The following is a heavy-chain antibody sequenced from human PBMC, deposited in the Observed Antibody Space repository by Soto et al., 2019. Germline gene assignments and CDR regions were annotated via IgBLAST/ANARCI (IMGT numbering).Heavy chain of an antibody. Sequence: QVQLVQSGAEVKKPGSSVTVSCKASGGTFSRYGISWVRQAPGQGLEWMGGINPLFGTTNYAQKFQGRVTIIADESTRTASMELSSLRSDDTAVYYCATERLRGFDPWGQGTLVTVSP. V-gene: IGHV1-69*01. D-gene: IGHD2-15*01. CDR2: INPLFGTT. CDR3: ATERLRGFDP. J-gene: IGHJ5*02. CDR1: GGTFSRYG.